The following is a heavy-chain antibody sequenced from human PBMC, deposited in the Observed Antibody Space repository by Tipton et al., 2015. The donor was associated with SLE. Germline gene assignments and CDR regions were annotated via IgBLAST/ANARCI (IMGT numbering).Heavy chain of an antibody. V-gene: IGHV3-11*01. J-gene: IGHJ3*02. CDR1: DFKFSDYY. CDR2: ISGSGDNI. D-gene: IGHD4-17*01. CDR3: ARDLDYGDYKDAFNI. Sequence: SLRLSCEASDFKFSDYYMSWIRQTPEKGLEWVSCISGSGDNIQYADSVRGRFTISRDNAKNSLFLQMNSLRAEDTAVYYCARDLDYGDYKDAFNIWGQGTMITVSS.